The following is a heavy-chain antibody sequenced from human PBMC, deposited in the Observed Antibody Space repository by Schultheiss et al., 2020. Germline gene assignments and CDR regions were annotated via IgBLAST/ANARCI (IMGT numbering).Heavy chain of an antibody. CDR1: GFTFSSYG. D-gene: IGHD2-15*01. V-gene: IGHV3-33*01. CDR2: IWYDGSNK. Sequence: GGSLRLSCAASGFTFSSYGMHWVRQAPGKGLEWVAVIWYDGSNKYYADSVKGRFTISRDNSKNTLYLQMNSLRAEDTAVYYCARGALVGAALNWFDPWGQGTLVTVSS. J-gene: IGHJ5*02. CDR3: ARGALVGAALNWFDP.